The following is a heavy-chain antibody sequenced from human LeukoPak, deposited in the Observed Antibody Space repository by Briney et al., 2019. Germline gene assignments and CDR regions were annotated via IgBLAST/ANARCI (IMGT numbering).Heavy chain of an antibody. J-gene: IGHJ3*02. Sequence: SETLSLTCTVSGGSISSYYWSWIRQPPGKGLEWVGYIYYSGGTNYNPSLKSRVTISVDTSQNQFSLKLSSVTAADTAVYYCARQYYDSSGYRSDAFDIWGQGTMVTVSS. CDR1: GGSISSYY. D-gene: IGHD3-22*01. CDR2: IYYSGGT. V-gene: IGHV4-59*01. CDR3: ARQYYDSSGYRSDAFDI.